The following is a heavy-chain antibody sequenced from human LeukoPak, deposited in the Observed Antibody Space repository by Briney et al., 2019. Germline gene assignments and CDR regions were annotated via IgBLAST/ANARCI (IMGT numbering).Heavy chain of an antibody. D-gene: IGHD6-13*01. V-gene: IGHV3-9*03. CDR2: ISWNSGSI. CDR3: AKDMYSSSWYSRNFDY. Sequence: PGRSLRLSCAASGFTFDEYAMHWGRQAPGKGLEWVSGISWNSGSIGYADSVKGRFTISRDNAKNSLYLQMNSLRAEDMALYYCAKDMYSSSWYSRNFDYWGQGTLVTVSS. J-gene: IGHJ4*02. CDR1: GFTFDEYA.